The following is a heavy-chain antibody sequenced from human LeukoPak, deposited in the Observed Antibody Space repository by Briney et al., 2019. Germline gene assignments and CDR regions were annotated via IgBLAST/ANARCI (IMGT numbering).Heavy chain of an antibody. V-gene: IGHV3-53*01. J-gene: IGHJ6*02. Sequence: GGSLRLSCAASGFTVSSNYMSWVRQAPRKGLEWVSVIYSGGSTYYADSVKGRFTISRDNAKNTLYLQMNSLRAEDTAVYYCARDLRYGMDVWGQGTTVTVSS. CDR2: IYSGGST. CDR1: GFTVSSNY. CDR3: ARDLRYGMDV.